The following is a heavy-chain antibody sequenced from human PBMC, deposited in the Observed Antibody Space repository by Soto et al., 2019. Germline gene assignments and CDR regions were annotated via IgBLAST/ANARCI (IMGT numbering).Heavy chain of an antibody. CDR2: IIAIFGTA. V-gene: IGHV1-69*13. Sequence: GASVKVSCKASGGTFSSYAISWVRQAPGQGLEWMGGIIAIFGTANYAQKFQGRVTITADESTSTAYMELSSLRSEDTAVYYCARGGTMLRGNWFDPWGQGTLVTVS. D-gene: IGHD3-10*01. J-gene: IGHJ5*02. CDR1: GGTFSSYA. CDR3: ARGGTMLRGNWFDP.